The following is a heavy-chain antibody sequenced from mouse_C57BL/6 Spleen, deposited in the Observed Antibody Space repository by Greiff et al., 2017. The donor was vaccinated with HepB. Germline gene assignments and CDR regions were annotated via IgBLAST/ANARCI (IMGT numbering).Heavy chain of an antibody. CDR3: ARGTSTVVARGAMDY. J-gene: IGHJ4*01. D-gene: IGHD1-1*01. Sequence: EVKVVESGGGLVKPGGSLKLSCAASGFTFSDYGMHWVRQAPEKGLEWVAYISSGSSTIYYAATVKGRFTISRDNAKNTLFLQMTSLRYEDTAMYYCARGTSTVVARGAMDYWGQGTSVTVSS. CDR2: ISSGSSTI. V-gene: IGHV5-17*01. CDR1: GFTFSDYG.